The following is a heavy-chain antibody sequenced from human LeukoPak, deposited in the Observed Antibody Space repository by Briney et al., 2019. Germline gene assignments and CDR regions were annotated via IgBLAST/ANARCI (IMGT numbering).Heavy chain of an antibody. D-gene: IGHD3-10*01. V-gene: IGHV3-30*02. J-gene: IGHJ3*02. CDR3: AKSYGSGSYEGGAFDI. Sequence: GVSLRLSCAASGFTFSSYGMHWVRQAPDKGLEWVAFIRYDGSNKYYADSVKGRFTISRDNSKNTLYLQMNSLRAEDTAVYYCAKSYGSGSYEGGAFDIWGQGTMVTVSS. CDR1: GFTFSSYG. CDR2: IRYDGSNK.